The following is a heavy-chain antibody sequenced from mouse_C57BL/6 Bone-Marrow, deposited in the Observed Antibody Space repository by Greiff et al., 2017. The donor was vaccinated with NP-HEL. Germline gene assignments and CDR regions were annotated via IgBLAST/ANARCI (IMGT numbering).Heavy chain of an antibody. CDR1: GYTLTSYW. Sequence: QVQLQQPGAELVKPGASVKLSCKASGYTLTSYWMHWVKQRPGQGLEWIGMIHPNSGSTNYNEKFKSKATLTVDKSSSTAYMQLSSLTSEDSAVYYCAINYYGSSSYFDYWGQGTTLTVSS. V-gene: IGHV1-64*01. CDR3: AINYYGSSSYFDY. D-gene: IGHD1-1*01. J-gene: IGHJ2*01. CDR2: IHPNSGST.